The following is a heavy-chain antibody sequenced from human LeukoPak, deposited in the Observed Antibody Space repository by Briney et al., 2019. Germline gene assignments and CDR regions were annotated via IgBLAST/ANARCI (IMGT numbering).Heavy chain of an antibody. CDR3: ARGSIDSSGYYYYYYYMDV. J-gene: IGHJ6*03. Sequence: GGSLRLSCAASGFSGYGMSWVRQAPGKGLEWVSGISWNGGSTGYADSVKGRFTISRDNAKNSLYLQMNSLRAEDTAVYYCARGSIDSSGYYYYYYYMDVWGKGTTVTVSS. CDR2: ISWNGGST. V-gene: IGHV3-20*04. D-gene: IGHD3-22*01. CDR1: GFSGYG.